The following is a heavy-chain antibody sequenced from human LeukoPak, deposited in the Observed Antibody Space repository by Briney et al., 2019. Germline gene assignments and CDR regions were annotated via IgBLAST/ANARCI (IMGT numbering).Heavy chain of an antibody. J-gene: IGHJ4*02. Sequence: SETLSLTCAVSGYSISSGYYWGWIRQPPGKGLEWIGSIYHSGSTYYNPSLKSRVTISVDTSKNRFSLKLSSVTAADTAVYYCVTRYIVATPLDYWGQGTLVTVSS. V-gene: IGHV4-38-2*01. D-gene: IGHD5-12*01. CDR3: VTRYIVATPLDY. CDR1: GYSISSGYY. CDR2: IYHSGST.